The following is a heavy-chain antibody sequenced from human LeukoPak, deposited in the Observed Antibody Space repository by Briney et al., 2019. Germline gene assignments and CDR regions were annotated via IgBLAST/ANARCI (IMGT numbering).Heavy chain of an antibody. CDR3: AKGFWTGFSSDGFDM. CDR1: GFTFDDYA. Sequence: PGGSLRLSCVASGFTFDDYAMHWVRQAPGKGLEWVSGISWNSGGIGYADSVKGRFIISRDNAKNSLYLQMNSLRAEDMALYYCAKGFWTGFSSDGFDMWGQGTMVTVSS. CDR2: ISWNSGGI. D-gene: IGHD3/OR15-3a*01. V-gene: IGHV3-9*03. J-gene: IGHJ3*02.